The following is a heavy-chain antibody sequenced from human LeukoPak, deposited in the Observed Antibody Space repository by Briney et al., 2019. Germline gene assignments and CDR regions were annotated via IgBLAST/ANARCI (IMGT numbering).Heavy chain of an antibody. D-gene: IGHD4-11*01. J-gene: IGHJ4*02. V-gene: IGHV4-34*01. Sequence: SETLSLTCAVYGGAFSGYYWSWIRQPPGKGLEWIGEINYSGDTKYNPSLKSRVSMSVDVSKDQFSLKLTSLSAADTAVYYCARGSRNYNNYEGADYWGQGTLVTVSS. CDR2: INYSGDT. CDR1: GGAFSGYY. CDR3: ARGSRNYNNYEGADY.